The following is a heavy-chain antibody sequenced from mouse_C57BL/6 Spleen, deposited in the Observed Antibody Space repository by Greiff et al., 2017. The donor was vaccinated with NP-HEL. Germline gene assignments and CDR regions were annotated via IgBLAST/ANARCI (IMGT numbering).Heavy chain of an antibody. J-gene: IGHJ1*03. CDR3: ARTDFYGSSYWYYDV. D-gene: IGHD1-1*01. CDR1: GFNIKDYY. CDR2: IDPEDGDT. Sequence: EVQLQQSGAELVKPGASVKLSCTASGFNIKDYYMHWVKQRTEQGLEWIGRIDPEDGDTKYAPKFSGKATITVDTSSNTASLPLRSLTSEDTAVDYCARTDFYGSSYWYYDVWGTGTTVTVSS. V-gene: IGHV14-2*01.